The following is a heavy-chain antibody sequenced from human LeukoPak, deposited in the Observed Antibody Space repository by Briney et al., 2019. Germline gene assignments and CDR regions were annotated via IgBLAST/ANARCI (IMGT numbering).Heavy chain of an antibody. D-gene: IGHD2-2*01. J-gene: IGHJ3*02. Sequence: SETLSLTCIVSGGSTSGGNYYWGWIRRPPGKGLEWIGGISSSGNTYYNPSLKSRITISIDTSKNHFSLKLSSVTAADTAVYYCARVSYASGAFDIWGQGTTVTVSS. CDR1: GGSTSGGNYY. V-gene: IGHV4-39*02. CDR2: ISSSGNT. CDR3: ARVSYASGAFDI.